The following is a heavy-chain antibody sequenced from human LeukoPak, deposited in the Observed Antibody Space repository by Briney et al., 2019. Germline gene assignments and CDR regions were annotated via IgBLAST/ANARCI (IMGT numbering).Heavy chain of an antibody. CDR3: ARSTRDSSSWNDAFDI. D-gene: IGHD6-13*01. CDR2: INPNSGGT. Sequence: ASVKVSCKASGYTFTGYYMHWVRQAPGQGLEWMGWINPNSGGTNYAQKFQGRVTMTRDTSISKAYMELSRLRSDDTAVYYCARSTRDSSSWNDAFDIWGQGTMVTVSS. V-gene: IGHV1-2*02. J-gene: IGHJ3*02. CDR1: GYTFTGYY.